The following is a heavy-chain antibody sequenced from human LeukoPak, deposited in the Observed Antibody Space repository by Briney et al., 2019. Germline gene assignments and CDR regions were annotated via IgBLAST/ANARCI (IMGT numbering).Heavy chain of an antibody. Sequence: PSETLSLTCAVYGGSFSGYYWSWIRQPPGKGLEWIGEINHSGSTNYNPSLKSRVTILVDTSKNQFSLKLSSVTAADTAVYYCARGHSPVTTKVSYFQHWGQGNLVTVSS. J-gene: IGHJ1*01. CDR3: ARGHSPVTTKVSYFQH. D-gene: IGHD4-17*01. CDR1: GGSFSGYY. V-gene: IGHV4-34*01. CDR2: INHSGST.